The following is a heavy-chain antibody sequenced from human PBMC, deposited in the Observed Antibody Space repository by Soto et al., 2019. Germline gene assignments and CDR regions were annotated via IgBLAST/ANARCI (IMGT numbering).Heavy chain of an antibody. CDR2: ISSSSSTI. J-gene: IGHJ6*02. Sequence: EVQLVVSGGGLVQPGGSLRLSCAASGFTFSSYSMNWVRQAPGNGLEWVSYISSSSSTIYYADSVKGRFTISRDNAKNSLYLQMNSLRDEDTAVYYCAREGAAARFYYYGMDVWGQGTTVTVSS. V-gene: IGHV3-48*02. CDR1: GFTFSSYS. D-gene: IGHD6-6*01. CDR3: AREGAAARFYYYGMDV.